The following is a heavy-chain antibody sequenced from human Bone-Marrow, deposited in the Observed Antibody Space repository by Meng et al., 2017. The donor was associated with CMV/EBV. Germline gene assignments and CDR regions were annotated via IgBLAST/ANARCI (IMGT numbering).Heavy chain of an antibody. V-gene: IGHV3-53*01. CDR1: GFTVSSNY. CDR3: AREGAPYYYDSSGHIDY. J-gene: IGHJ4*02. CDR2: IYSGGST. D-gene: IGHD3-22*01. Sequence: GESLKISCAASGFTVSSNYMSWVRQAPGKGLEWVSVIYSGGSTYYADSVKGRFTISRDNSKNTLYLQMNSLRAEDTAVYYCAREGAPYYYDSSGHIDYWGQGTLVTVSS.